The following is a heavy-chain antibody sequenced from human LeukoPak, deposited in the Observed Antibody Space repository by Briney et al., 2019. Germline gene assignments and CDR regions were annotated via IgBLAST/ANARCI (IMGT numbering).Heavy chain of an antibody. Sequence: GGSLRLSCAASGFTFSSYAMSWVRQAPGKGLEWVSAISGSGGSTYYADSVKGRFTISRDNSKNTLYLQMNSLKTEDTAVYYCVKGWQLLDYWGQGTLVIVSS. CDR3: VKGWQLLDY. CDR1: GFTFSSYA. V-gene: IGHV3-23*01. D-gene: IGHD1-26*01. CDR2: ISGSGGST. J-gene: IGHJ4*02.